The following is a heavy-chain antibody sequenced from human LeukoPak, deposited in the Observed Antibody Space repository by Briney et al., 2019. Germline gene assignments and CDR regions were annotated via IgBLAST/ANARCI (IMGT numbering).Heavy chain of an antibody. Sequence: SETLSLTCTVSGGSISSYYWSWIRQPAGKGLEWIGRIYTSGSTNYNPSLKSRVTMSVDTSKNQFSLKLSSVTAADTAVYYCARVVERDYYYYYYMDVWGKGTTVTVSS. CDR3: ARVVERDYYYYYYMDV. J-gene: IGHJ6*03. CDR1: GGSISSYY. CDR2: IYTSGST. V-gene: IGHV4-4*07. D-gene: IGHD1-26*01.